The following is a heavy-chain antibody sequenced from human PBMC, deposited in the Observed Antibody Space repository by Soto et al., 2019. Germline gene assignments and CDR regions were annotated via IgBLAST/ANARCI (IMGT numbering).Heavy chain of an antibody. V-gene: IGHV3-21*01. Sequence: GGSLRLSCAASGFPFSSYSRNWVRQAPGKGLEWVSSISSSSSYIYYADSVKGRFTISRDNARNSLYLQMNSLRAEDTAVYYCASLGEAAAGTSDYWGQGTLVTVSS. J-gene: IGHJ4*02. CDR1: GFPFSSYS. CDR2: ISSSSSYI. D-gene: IGHD6-13*01. CDR3: ASLGEAAAGTSDY.